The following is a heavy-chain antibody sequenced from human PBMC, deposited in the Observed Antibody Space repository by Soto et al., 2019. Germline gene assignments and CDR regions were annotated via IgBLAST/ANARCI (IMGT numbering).Heavy chain of an antibody. J-gene: IGHJ4*02. Sequence: EVQLVESGGGLVQPGGSLRLSCAASGFTFSSYSMNWVRQAPGKGLEWGSYISSSGSNIYFADSVKGRFTISRDNAKYSLFLQVNSLRAEDTAVYYCVRGGRPFDYWGQGILVTVSS. D-gene: IGHD3-10*01. V-gene: IGHV3-48*01. CDR1: GFTFSSYS. CDR2: ISSSGSNI. CDR3: VRGGRPFDY.